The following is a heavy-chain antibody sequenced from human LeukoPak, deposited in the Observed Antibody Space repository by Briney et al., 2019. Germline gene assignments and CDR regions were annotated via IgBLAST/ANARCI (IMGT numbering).Heavy chain of an antibody. V-gene: IGHV3-30*18. D-gene: IGHD2-2*01. CDR1: GFTFSTYG. CDR2: VSHDGSRK. J-gene: IGHJ4*02. Sequence: GGSLRLSCAASGFTFSTYGINWVRQAPGKGLEWVAVVSHDGSRKYYADSVKGRFTISRDNSKNTLYLQLNSLRVEDTAVYYCAKDFLGYCSSTSCLVPFDYWGQGTLVTVSS. CDR3: AKDFLGYCSSTSCLVPFDY.